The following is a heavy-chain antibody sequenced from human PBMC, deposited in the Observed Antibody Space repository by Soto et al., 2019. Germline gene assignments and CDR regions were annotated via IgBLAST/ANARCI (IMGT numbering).Heavy chain of an antibody. CDR3: ARDRWESSSWYADYYYMDV. Sequence: SETLSLTCTVSGGSISSGGYYWSWIRQHPGKGLEWIGYIYYSGSTYYNPSLKSRVTISVDTSKNQFSLKLSSVTAADTAVYYCARDRWESSSWYADYYYMDVWGKGTTVTVSS. CDR2: IYYSGST. V-gene: IGHV4-31*02. CDR1: GGSISSGGYY. J-gene: IGHJ6*03. D-gene: IGHD6-13*01.